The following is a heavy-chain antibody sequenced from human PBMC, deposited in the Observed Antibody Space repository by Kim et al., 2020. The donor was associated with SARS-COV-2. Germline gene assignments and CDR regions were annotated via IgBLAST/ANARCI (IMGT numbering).Heavy chain of an antibody. J-gene: IGHJ5*02. Sequence: GRTNPNPSLKSRVTISVDPSKNQFSLKRSSVTAADTAVYYCARLWSGYTAWGQGTLVTVSS. D-gene: IGHD3-10*02. V-gene: IGHV4-59*01. CDR3: ARLWSGYTA. CDR2: GRT.